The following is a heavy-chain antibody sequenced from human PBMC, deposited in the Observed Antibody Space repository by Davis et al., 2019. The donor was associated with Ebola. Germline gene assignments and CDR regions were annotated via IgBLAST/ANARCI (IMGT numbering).Heavy chain of an antibody. CDR1: GYTFTSYA. CDR3: ARSSAMALYFDY. CDR2: INAGNGNT. Sequence: ASVKVSCKASGYTFTSYAMHWVRQAPGQRLEWMGWINAGNGNTKYSQKFQGRVTITRDTSASTAYMELSSLRSEDTPVYYCARSSAMALYFDYWGQGTLVTVSS. J-gene: IGHJ4*02. V-gene: IGHV1-3*01. D-gene: IGHD5-18*01.